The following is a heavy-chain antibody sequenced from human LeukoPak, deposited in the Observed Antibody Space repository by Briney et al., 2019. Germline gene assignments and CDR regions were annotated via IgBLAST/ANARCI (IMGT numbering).Heavy chain of an antibody. Sequence: XGSLRLSCAASGFTFSSYAMSWVRQAPGKGLEWVSAISGSGGSTYYADSVKGRFTISRDNSKNTLYLQMNSLRAEDTAVYYCAKSRRGTYYFDYWGQGTLVTVSS. CDR2: ISGSGGST. V-gene: IGHV3-23*01. CDR1: GFTFSSYA. D-gene: IGHD1-1*01. J-gene: IGHJ4*02. CDR3: AKSRRGTYYFDY.